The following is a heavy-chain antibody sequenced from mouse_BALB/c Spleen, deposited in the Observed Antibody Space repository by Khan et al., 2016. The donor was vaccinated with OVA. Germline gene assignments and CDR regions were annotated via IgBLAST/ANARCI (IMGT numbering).Heavy chain of an antibody. Sequence: QEVLVESGPGLVAPSQSLSITCTVSGFSLTDHGVSWIRQPPGKGLEWLGVIWGGGSTYYNSVLKSRLSISKDNSKSQAFLQMNSLQTDDTAMYYCAKQVWPPYYGMDYWGQGTSVTVSS. CDR1: GFSLTDHG. D-gene: IGHD2-10*02. J-gene: IGHJ4*01. V-gene: IGHV2-6-5*01. CDR3: AKQVWPPYYGMDY. CDR2: IWGGGST.